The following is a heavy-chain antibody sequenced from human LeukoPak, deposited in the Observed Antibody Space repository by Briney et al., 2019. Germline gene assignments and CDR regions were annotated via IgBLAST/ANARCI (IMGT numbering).Heavy chain of an antibody. V-gene: IGHV1-69*06. CDR1: GGTFSIYA. CDR3: AGMGIQLTFDY. D-gene: IGHD5-18*01. CDR2: IIPIFGTA. J-gene: IGHJ4*02. Sequence: ASVKVSCKASGGTFSIYAISWVRQAPGQGLEWMGGIIPIFGTANYAQKFQGRVTITADKSTSTAYMELSSLRSEDTAVYYCAGMGIQLTFDYWGQGTLVTVSS.